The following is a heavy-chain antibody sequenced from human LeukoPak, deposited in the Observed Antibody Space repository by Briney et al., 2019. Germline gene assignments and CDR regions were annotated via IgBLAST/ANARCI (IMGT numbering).Heavy chain of an antibody. D-gene: IGHD4-17*01. CDR3: ARDLVTVTKGFDI. V-gene: IGHV4-4*07. CDR2: IYTSGST. J-gene: IGHJ3*02. Sequence: PSETLSLTCTVSGGSISSYYWSWIRQPAGKGLEWIGRIYTSGSTNYNPSLKSRVTISIDTSKNQFSLKLSSVTAADTAVYYCARDLVTVTKGFDIWGQGTMVSVSS. CDR1: GGSISSYY.